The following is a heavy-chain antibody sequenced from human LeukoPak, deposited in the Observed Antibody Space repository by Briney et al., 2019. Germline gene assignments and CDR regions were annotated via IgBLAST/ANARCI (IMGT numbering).Heavy chain of an antibody. D-gene: IGHD3-10*01. V-gene: IGHV1-18*01. CDR3: ARDYRGDSWSPRSLKYYYYYMDV. CDR1: GYTFTSYG. J-gene: IGHJ6*03. Sequence: GASVKVSCKASGYTFTSYGISWVRQAPGQGLEWMGWISAYNGNTNYAQKLQGRVTMTTDTSTSTAYMELSSLRSEDTAVYYCARDYRGDSWSPRSLKYYYYYMDVWGKGTTVTVSS. CDR2: ISAYNGNT.